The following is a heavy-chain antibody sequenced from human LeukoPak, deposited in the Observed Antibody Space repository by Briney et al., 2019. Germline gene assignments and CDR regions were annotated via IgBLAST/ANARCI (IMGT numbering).Heavy chain of an antibody. Sequence: GASVKVSCKASGYTFTSYYMHWVRQAPGQGLEWMGIINPSGGSTSYAQKFQGRVTMTRDMSTSTVYMELSSLRSEDTAVYYCARTDTAMVLFDYWGQGTLVTVSS. CDR3: ARTDTAMVLFDY. J-gene: IGHJ4*02. V-gene: IGHV1-46*01. D-gene: IGHD5-18*01. CDR2: INPSGGST. CDR1: GYTFTSYY.